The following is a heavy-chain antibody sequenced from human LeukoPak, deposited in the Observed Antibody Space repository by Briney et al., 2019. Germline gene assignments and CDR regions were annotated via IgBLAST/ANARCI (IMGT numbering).Heavy chain of an antibody. Sequence: GGSLRLSCAASGFTFSDYYMSWIRQAPGKGLEWVSYISSSGSTIYYADSVKGRFTVSRDNAKNSLFLHMNSLRAEDTAVYYCARDAIWVGELMGAFDIWGHGTMVTVSS. V-gene: IGHV3-11*01. CDR1: GFTFSDYY. CDR3: ARDAIWVGELMGAFDI. CDR2: ISSSGSTI. D-gene: IGHD3-10*01. J-gene: IGHJ3*02.